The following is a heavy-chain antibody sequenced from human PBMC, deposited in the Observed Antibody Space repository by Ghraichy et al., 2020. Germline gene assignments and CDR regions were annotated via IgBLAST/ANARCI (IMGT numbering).Heavy chain of an antibody. J-gene: IGHJ4*02. CDR3: ARAGIAASGFDY. Sequence: SLNISCSVSGGSISSGSYYWNWIRQPAGKGLEWLGRFYTSGSTNYNPSLKSRVTISVDMSKNQFSLKLSSVTAADTAVYYCARAGIAASGFDYWGQGTLVTVSS. V-gene: IGHV4-61*02. CDR1: GGSISSGSYY. D-gene: IGHD6-13*01. CDR2: FYTSGST.